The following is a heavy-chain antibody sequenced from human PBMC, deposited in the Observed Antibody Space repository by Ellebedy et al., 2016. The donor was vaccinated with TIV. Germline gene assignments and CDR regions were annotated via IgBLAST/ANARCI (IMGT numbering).Heavy chain of an antibody. CDR1: GFTFSSYA. CDR3: AKDYGGYGDYFDY. Sequence: PGGSLRLSCAASGFTFSSYAMSWVRQAPGKGLEWVSAISGSGGSTYYADSVKGRFTISRDNSKNTLYRQMNSLGAEDTAVYYCAKDYGGYGDYFDYWGQGTLVTVSS. CDR2: ISGSGGST. D-gene: IGHD5-12*01. V-gene: IGHV3-23*01. J-gene: IGHJ4*02.